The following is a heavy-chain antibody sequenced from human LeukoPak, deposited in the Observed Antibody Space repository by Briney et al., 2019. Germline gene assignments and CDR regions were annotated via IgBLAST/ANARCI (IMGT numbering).Heavy chain of an antibody. J-gene: IGHJ4*02. CDR1: GYTFTRYD. CDR2: VSPDSGGT. Sequence: ASVKVSCKASGYTFTRYDINWVRQAPGQGLEWMGRVSPDSGGTNYAQKFQGRVTMTTDTTISTAYMELSRLRSDDTAVYYCASGLNSRSTSCWGQGTRVTVSS. D-gene: IGHD6-13*01. CDR3: ASGLNSRSTSC. V-gene: IGHV1-2*02.